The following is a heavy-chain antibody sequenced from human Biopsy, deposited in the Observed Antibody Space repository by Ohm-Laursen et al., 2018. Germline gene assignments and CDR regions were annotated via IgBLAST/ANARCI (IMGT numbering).Heavy chain of an antibody. Sequence: SQTLSLTCAVYNVSFSSFYWSWIRQPPGKGLEWIGEISHTGSTNYNPPLKSRVFMSVDTSRSQFSLKLSSLTAADTAVYYCARHSFGSGRDLWGQGTLVTVSS. CDR3: ARHSFGSGRDL. V-gene: IGHV4-34*01. CDR1: NVSFSSFY. CDR2: ISHTGST. J-gene: IGHJ4*02. D-gene: IGHD3-10*01.